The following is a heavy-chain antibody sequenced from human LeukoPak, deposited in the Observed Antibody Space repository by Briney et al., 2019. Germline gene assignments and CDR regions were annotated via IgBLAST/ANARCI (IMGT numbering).Heavy chain of an antibody. CDR3: ARRVYNWNYGGYFDY. Sequence: GASVKVSCKASGYTFTSYGISWVRQAPGQGLEWMGWISAYNGNTNYAQKLQGRVTMTTDTSTSTAYMELRSLRSDDTAVYYCARRVYNWNYGGYFDYWGQGTLVTVSS. CDR2: ISAYNGNT. J-gene: IGHJ4*02. CDR1: GYTFTSYG. V-gene: IGHV1-18*01. D-gene: IGHD1-7*01.